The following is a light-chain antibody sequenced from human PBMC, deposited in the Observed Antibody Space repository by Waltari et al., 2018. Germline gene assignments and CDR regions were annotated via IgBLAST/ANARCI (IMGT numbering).Light chain of an antibody. CDR1: QGVSSY. Sequence: SCRASQGVSSYLAWYQQRPGQAPRLLIYSAANRATGIPARFSGSGSGTDFTLTISSLEPEDFAVYYCQQRSDWPRTFGQGTKVEIK. CDR2: SAA. V-gene: IGKV3-11*01. CDR3: QQRSDWPRT. J-gene: IGKJ1*01.